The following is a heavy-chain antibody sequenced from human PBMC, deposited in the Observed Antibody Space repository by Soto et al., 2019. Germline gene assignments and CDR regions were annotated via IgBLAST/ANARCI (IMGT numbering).Heavy chain of an antibody. CDR2: SSATGAGT. CDR1: GFTFSSYG. J-gene: IGHJ4*02. V-gene: IGHV3-23*01. Sequence: GGSLRLSCAASGFTFSSYGMTWVRQAPGKGLEWVSFSSATGAGTYYADSVKGRFSISRDNSKNTLYLQMTSLRADDTAVYYCAKDRRAGGNYGFYSDFWGQGALVTVSS. D-gene: IGHD1-7*01. CDR3: AKDRRAGGNYGFYSDF.